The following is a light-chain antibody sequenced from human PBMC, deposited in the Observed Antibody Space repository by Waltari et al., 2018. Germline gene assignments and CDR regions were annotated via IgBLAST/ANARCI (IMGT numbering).Light chain of an antibody. J-gene: IGKJ3*01. Sequence: DIQMTQSPSSLSASVGDRVTITCQASQDISNYLNWYQQKPGQAPKLLIHDASNSETGVPSRFSGSQSGTHFTFTISSLQPEDIATYYCQRYDNLPIFAFGPGTKVDIK. CDR3: QRYDNLPIFA. CDR1: QDISNY. V-gene: IGKV1-33*01. CDR2: DAS.